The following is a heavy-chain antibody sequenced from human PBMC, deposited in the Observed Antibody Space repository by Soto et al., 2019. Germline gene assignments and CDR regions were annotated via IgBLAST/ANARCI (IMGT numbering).Heavy chain of an antibody. CDR3: ARVRVLYYYDSSGYDPRDGMDV. CDR2: MNPNSGNT. J-gene: IGHJ6*02. Sequence: QVQLVQSGAEVKKPGASVKVSCKASGYTFTSYDINWVRQATGQGLEWMGWMNPNSGNTGYAQKFQGKVTMTRNTSISTAYMELSSMRSGETSVYSCARVRVLYYYDSSGYDPRDGMDVWGQGTTVTVSS. D-gene: IGHD3-22*01. CDR1: GYTFTSYD. V-gene: IGHV1-8*01.